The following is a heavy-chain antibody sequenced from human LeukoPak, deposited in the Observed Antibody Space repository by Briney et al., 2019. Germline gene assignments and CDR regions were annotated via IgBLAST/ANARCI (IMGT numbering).Heavy chain of an antibody. Sequence: ASVKVSCKASGYNFINYGIIWVRQAPGQGLEWMGWISANNANTNYAQKLQGRVTMTTDTSTSTAYMELSSLRSEDTAVYYCAYHYDSSGYFGGWFDPWGQGTLVTVSS. CDR1: GYNFINYG. CDR2: ISANNANT. D-gene: IGHD3-22*01. J-gene: IGHJ5*02. V-gene: IGHV1-18*01. CDR3: AYHYDSSGYFGGWFDP.